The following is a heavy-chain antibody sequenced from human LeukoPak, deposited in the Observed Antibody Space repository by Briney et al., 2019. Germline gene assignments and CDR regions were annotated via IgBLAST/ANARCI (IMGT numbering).Heavy chain of an antibody. J-gene: IGHJ6*02. Sequence: GGSLRLSCAASGFTFSSYGMHWVRQAPGKGLEWVAVIWYDGSNKYYADSVKGRFTISRGNSKNTLYLQMNSLRAEDTAVYYCARDTYYYDSSGYYPSGMDVWGQGTTVTVSS. CDR3: ARDTYYYDSSGYYPSGMDV. D-gene: IGHD3-22*01. CDR1: GFTFSSYG. CDR2: IWYDGSNK. V-gene: IGHV3-33*01.